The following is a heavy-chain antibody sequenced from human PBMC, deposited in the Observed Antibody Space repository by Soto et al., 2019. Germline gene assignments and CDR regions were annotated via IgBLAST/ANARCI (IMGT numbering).Heavy chain of an antibody. CDR1: GFIFSSHA. Sequence: QVQLVESGGSVVQPGRSLRLSCVASGFIFSSHAMYWVRQAPGKGLEWVAVTSYDGSFKFYADSVNGRFTISRDNYKNAQLLQMDSLRADDTAVYYCARKLINIWARGCIDYWGQGTLVTVAA. V-gene: IGHV3-30*04. CDR2: TSYDGSFK. D-gene: IGHD2-8*01. J-gene: IGHJ4*02. CDR3: ARKLINIWARGCIDY.